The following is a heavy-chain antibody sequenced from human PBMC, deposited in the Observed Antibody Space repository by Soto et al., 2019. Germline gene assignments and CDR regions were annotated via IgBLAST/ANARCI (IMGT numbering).Heavy chain of an antibody. CDR2: ISYDGSNK. J-gene: IGHJ6*02. D-gene: IGHD4-17*01. Sequence: QVQLVESGGGVVQPGRSLRLSCAASGFTFSSYGMHWVHQAPGKGLEWVAVISYDGSNKYYADSVKGRFTISRDNSKNTLYLQMNSLRAEDTAVYYCAKDLADYGDYYYYYYGMDDWGQGTTVTVSS. CDR3: AKDLADYGDYYYYYYGMDD. V-gene: IGHV3-30*18. CDR1: GFTFSSYG.